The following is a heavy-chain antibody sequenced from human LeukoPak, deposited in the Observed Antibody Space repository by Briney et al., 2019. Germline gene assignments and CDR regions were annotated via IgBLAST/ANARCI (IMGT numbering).Heavy chain of an antibody. CDR2: ISSSSSYI. CDR1: GFTFSSYS. Sequence: PGGSLRLSCAASGFTFSSYSMNWVRQAPGKGLEWVSSISSSSSYIYYADSVKGRFTISRDNAKNSLYLQMNSLGAEDTAVYYCAARWVGPIDYWGQGTLVTVSS. CDR3: AARWVGPIDY. V-gene: IGHV3-21*01. D-gene: IGHD1-26*01. J-gene: IGHJ4*02.